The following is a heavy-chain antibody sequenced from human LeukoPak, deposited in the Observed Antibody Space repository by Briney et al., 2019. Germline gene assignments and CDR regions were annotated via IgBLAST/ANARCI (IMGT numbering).Heavy chain of an antibody. CDR3: ARALWFGQWAFDI. V-gene: IGHV3-48*04. CDR2: ISSSGSTI. Sequence: GGSLRLSCAASGFTFSSYSMNWVRQAPGKGLEWVSYISSSGSTIYYADSVKGRFTISRDNAKNSLYLQMNSLRAEDTAVYYCARALWFGQWAFDIWGQGTMVTVSS. J-gene: IGHJ3*02. D-gene: IGHD3-10*01. CDR1: GFTFSSYS.